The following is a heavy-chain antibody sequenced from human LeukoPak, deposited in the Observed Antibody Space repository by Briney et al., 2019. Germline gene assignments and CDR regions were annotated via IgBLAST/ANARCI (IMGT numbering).Heavy chain of an antibody. CDR3: AKTYSSSRAHYYYYYYMDV. Sequence: GGSLRLSCAASGFTFNNYAMNWVRQAPGKGLEWVSAISGSSGSTYYADSVKGRFTISRDNSKNTLYLQMNSLRAEDTAVYYCAKTYSSSRAHYYYYYYMDVWGKGTTVTISS. CDR2: ISGSSGST. V-gene: IGHV3-23*01. J-gene: IGHJ6*03. CDR1: GFTFNNYA. D-gene: IGHD6-13*01.